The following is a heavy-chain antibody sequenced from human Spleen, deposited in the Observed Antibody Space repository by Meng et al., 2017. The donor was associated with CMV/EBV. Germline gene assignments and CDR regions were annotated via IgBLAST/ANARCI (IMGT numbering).Heavy chain of an antibody. CDR1: GFTFSSYS. CDR3: ARDPWDIVAIPAAPDN. J-gene: IGHJ4*02. CDR2: ISSSSRYI. D-gene: IGHD2-2*01. V-gene: IGHV3-21*01. Sequence: GESLRLSCAASGFTFSSYSMNWVRQAPGKGLEWVSSISSSSRYIYYADSVKGRFTISRDNAKNSLSLQMNSLRAEDTAVYYCARDPWDIVAIPAAPDNWGQGTLVTVSS.